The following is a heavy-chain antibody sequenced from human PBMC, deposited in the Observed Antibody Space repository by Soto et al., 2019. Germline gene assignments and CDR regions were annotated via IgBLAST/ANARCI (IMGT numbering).Heavy chain of an antibody. CDR2: IYWDDDK. CDR3: ALMFGSTSPLARCSSR. D-gene: IGHD2-2*01. Sequence: SGPTLVNPTQTLTLTCTFSGFSFTTGGVSVGWIRQPPGKALEWLALIYWDDDKRYSPSLKRRLTITNDTSKSQVVLTMPIMHPVETGTDYSALMFGSTSPLARCSSRWGQGNRVAVSS. J-gene: IGHJ6*02. V-gene: IGHV2-5*02. CDR1: GFSFTTGGVS.